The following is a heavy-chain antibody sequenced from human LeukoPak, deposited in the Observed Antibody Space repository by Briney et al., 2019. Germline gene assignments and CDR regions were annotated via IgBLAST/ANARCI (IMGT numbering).Heavy chain of an antibody. D-gene: IGHD3-9*01. Sequence: GGSLRLSCAASGFTFSSYAMHWVRQAPGKGLEWVAVISYDGSNKYSADSVKGRFTISRDNSKNTLYLQMNSLRAEDTAVYYCACLSNYDILTEFFDYWGQGTLVTVSS. CDR2: ISYDGSNK. V-gene: IGHV3-30-3*01. J-gene: IGHJ4*02. CDR3: ACLSNYDILTEFFDY. CDR1: GFTFSSYA.